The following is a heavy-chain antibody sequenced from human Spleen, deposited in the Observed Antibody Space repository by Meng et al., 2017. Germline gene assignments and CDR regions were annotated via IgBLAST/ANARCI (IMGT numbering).Heavy chain of an antibody. CDR1: GGTLSSYA. V-gene: IGHV1-69*04. D-gene: IGHD5-18*01. CDR3: AGDPDRTMLTVEYYYGMDV. J-gene: IGHJ6*02. CDR2: IIPLLGVT. Sequence: SVKVSCKASGGTLSSYAMSWVRQAPGQGLEWVGRIIPLLGVTNYSQNLQGRVTLTADKSTRTAYMELTSLRYEDTAVYYCAGDPDRTMLTVEYYYGMDVWGQGTTVTVAS.